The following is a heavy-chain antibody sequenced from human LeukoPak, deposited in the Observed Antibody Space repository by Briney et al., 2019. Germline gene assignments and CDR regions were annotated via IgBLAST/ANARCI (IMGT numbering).Heavy chain of an antibody. CDR1: GGSISSYY. V-gene: IGHV4-59*01. J-gene: IGHJ4*02. D-gene: IGHD5-18*01. CDR2: IYYSGST. Sequence: SETLSLTCTVSGGSISSYYWSWIRQPPGKGLEWIGYIYYSGSTNYDPSLKSRVTISVDTSKNQFSLKLSSVTAADTAVYYCARLRGYSYGPYFDYWGQGTLVTVSS. CDR3: ARLRGYSYGPYFDY.